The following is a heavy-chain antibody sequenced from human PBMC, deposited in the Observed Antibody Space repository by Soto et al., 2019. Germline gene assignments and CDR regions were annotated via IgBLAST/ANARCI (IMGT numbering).Heavy chain of an antibody. D-gene: IGHD3-10*01. Sequence: QLQLKESGPGLVKPSETLTLICTVSGVSISSSSYYWGWIRQYPGKGLEWIGSIYFSGTTYYNPSLKSRVTMSVDTSKNHFSRKMTSVTAADTSVYYCAIPMATWSGEHGAFDIWGRGTMVTVSS. CDR1: GVSISSSSYY. CDR2: IYFSGTT. CDR3: AIPMATWSGEHGAFDI. J-gene: IGHJ3*02. V-gene: IGHV4-39*02.